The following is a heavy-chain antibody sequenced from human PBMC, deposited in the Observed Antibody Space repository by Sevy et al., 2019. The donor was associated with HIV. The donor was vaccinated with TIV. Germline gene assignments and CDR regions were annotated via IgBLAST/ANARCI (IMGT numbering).Heavy chain of an antibody. D-gene: IGHD3-10*01. J-gene: IGHJ3*02. V-gene: IGHV3-23*01. CDR3: ARDGGGISAFDI. CDR2: ISGDGENT. CDR1: EFIFSSHA. Sequence: GESLKISCVASEFIFSSHAVSWVRQAPGKGLEWVSAISGDGENTHYADSVRGRFTISRDNFKNTLYLQMNSLRAEDTALYYCARDGGGISAFDIWGPGTMVTVSS.